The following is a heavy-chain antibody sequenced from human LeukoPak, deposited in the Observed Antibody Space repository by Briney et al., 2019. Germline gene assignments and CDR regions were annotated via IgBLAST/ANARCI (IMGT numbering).Heavy chain of an antibody. Sequence: GRSLRLSCAASGFTFDDYAMHWARQAPGKGLEWLSGISWNSGSIGYADSVKGRFTISRDNAKNSLYLQMNSLRAEDTALYYCAKGRVVGGVFDIWGQGTMVTVSS. V-gene: IGHV3-9*01. D-gene: IGHD2-15*01. CDR2: ISWNSGSI. CDR1: GFTFDDYA. CDR3: AKGRVVGGVFDI. J-gene: IGHJ3*02.